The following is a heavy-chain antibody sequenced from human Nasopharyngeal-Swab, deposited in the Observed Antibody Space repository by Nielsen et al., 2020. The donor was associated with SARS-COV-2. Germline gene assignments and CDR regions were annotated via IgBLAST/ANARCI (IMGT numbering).Heavy chain of an antibody. V-gene: IGHV4-59*08. J-gene: IGHJ6*03. CDR3: ARHTYHYYYFYMDV. Sequence: WIRRPPGKGLEWIGYIYYSTNTNYNPSQSTSYNPPLKSRGTISVDTSRSQFSLKLSSVTAADSAVYYCARHTYHYYYFYMDVWGRGTTVTVSS. D-gene: IGHD2-21*01. CDR2: IYYSTNT.